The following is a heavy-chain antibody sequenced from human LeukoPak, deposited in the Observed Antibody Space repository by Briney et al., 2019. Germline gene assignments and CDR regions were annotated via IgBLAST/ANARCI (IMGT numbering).Heavy chain of an antibody. CDR1: GFTFITYG. D-gene: IGHD6-19*01. V-gene: IGHV3-7*01. Sequence: GGSLRLSCAASGFTFITYGMHWVRQAPGKGLEWVANIKQDGSEKYYVDSVKGRFTISRDNAKNLLNLQMNSLRAEDTAVYYCARGYSSPWDRYFDYWGQGTLVTVSS. CDR2: IKQDGSEK. CDR3: ARGYSSPWDRYFDY. J-gene: IGHJ4*02.